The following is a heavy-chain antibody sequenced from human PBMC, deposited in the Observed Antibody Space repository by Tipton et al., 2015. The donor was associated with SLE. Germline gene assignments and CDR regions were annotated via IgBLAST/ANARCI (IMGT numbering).Heavy chain of an antibody. CDR3: AREVNSVSDSDAFDI. V-gene: IGHV4-31*03. CDR2: IHPRGSA. D-gene: IGHD2-21*01. Sequence: TLSLTCTVSGGSIYSGGYYWTWIRQHPGKGLEWLGYIHPRGSAYYNPSLASRVTISIDTPKNQFSLNLSSVTAADTAVYYCAREVNSVSDSDAFDIWGQGTMVTVS. J-gene: IGHJ3*02. CDR1: GGSIYSGGYY.